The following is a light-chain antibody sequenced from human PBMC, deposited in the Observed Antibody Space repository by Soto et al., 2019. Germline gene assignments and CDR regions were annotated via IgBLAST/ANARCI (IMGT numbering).Light chain of an antibody. CDR3: AAWNDSLNGPV. Sequence: QSVLTQPPSASGTPGQRVTISCSGSSSNIGSNTVNWYQQLPGTAPKLLIYSNNQRPSGVPDRFSGSKSGTSASLAISGLQSVEEADYYSAAWNDSLNGPVFGGGTKLTVL. CDR1: SSNIGSNT. J-gene: IGLJ2*01. V-gene: IGLV1-44*01. CDR2: SNN.